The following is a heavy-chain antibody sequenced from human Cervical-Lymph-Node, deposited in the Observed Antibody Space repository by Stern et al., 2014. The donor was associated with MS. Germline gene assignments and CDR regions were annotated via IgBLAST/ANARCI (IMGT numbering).Heavy chain of an antibody. CDR1: GGSFINYA. CDR2: IIPIFGAP. J-gene: IGHJ2*01. D-gene: IGHD6-19*01. Sequence: QVQLGQSGAEVKKPGSSVKVSCRPSGGSFINYAISWVRQAPGQGLEWMGGIIPIFGAPDYAQRFQARLTITADESTSTAYMELGSLTSDDTAIYYCAQGAGSYWYVGLWGRGTPITVSS. CDR3: AQGAGSYWYVGL. V-gene: IGHV1-69*01.